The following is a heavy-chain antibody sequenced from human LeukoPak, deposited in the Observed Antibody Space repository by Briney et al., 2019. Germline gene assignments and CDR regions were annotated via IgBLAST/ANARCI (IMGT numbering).Heavy chain of an antibody. CDR1: GFTFSSYA. CDR2: ISYDGSNK. Sequence: GGSLRLSCAASGFTFSSYAMHWVRQAPGKGLEWVAVISYDGSNKYYADSVKGRFTISRDNSKNTLYLQMNSLRAEDTAVYYCARQGLHREQGPNDYWGQGTLVTVSS. V-gene: IGHV3-30*04. J-gene: IGHJ4*02. CDR3: ARQGLHREQGPNDY. D-gene: IGHD1-26*01.